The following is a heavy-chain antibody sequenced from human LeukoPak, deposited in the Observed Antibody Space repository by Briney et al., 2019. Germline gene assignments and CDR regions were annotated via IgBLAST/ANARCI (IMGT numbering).Heavy chain of an antibody. Sequence: ASVKVSCKVSGYTLAELSMHWVRQAPGKGLEWMGGFDPEDGETIYAQKFQGRVTMTEDTSTDTAYMELSSLRSEDTAVYYWATSLPDTGHLLPTDWGQGTLVTVSS. D-gene: IGHD3-16*02. CDR3: ATSLPDTGHLLPTD. V-gene: IGHV1-24*01. J-gene: IGHJ4*02. CDR1: GYTLAELS. CDR2: FDPEDGET.